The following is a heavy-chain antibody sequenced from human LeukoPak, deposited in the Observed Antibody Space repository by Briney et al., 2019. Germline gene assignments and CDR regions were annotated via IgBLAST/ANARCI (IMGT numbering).Heavy chain of an antibody. J-gene: IGHJ6*02. Sequence: GGSLRLSCEASGFTFSSYAMSWDRQAPGKGLEWVSGISGSGGSTYYADSVKGRFTISRGNSKNTLYVQMNSLRAEDTAVYFCTKGRMTTVTNYYYDMDVWGQGTTVTVSS. V-gene: IGHV3-23*01. CDR1: GFTFSSYA. D-gene: IGHD4-17*01. CDR2: ISGSGGST. CDR3: TKGRMTTVTNYYYDMDV.